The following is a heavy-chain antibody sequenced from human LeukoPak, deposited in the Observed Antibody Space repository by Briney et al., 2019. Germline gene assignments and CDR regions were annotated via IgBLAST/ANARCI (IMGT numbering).Heavy chain of an antibody. CDR3: ARVEKYCSSTTCAFYDY. CDR2: IKQDGGEK. V-gene: IGHV3-7*01. Sequence: GGSLRLSCAASGYTFSSYWMSWVRQAPGKGLEWVANIKQDGGEKYYVDSVKGRLTISRDNAKNSLYLQMNSLRAEDTAVYYCARVEKYCSSTTCAFYDYWGQGTLVTVSS. D-gene: IGHD2-2*01. CDR1: GYTFSSYW. J-gene: IGHJ4*02.